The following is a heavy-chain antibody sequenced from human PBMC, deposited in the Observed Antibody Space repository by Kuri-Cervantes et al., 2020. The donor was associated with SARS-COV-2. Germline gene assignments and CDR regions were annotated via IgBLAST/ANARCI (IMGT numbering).Heavy chain of an antibody. V-gene: IGHV3-7*01. CDR3: ARDYLKCTNGVCYPNWYFDL. Sequence: GGSLRLSCAASGFTFSSYWMSWVHQAPGKGLEWVANIKQDGSEKYYVDSVKGRFTISRDNAKNPLYLQMNSLRAEDTAVYYCARDYLKCTNGVCYPNWYFDLWGRGTLVTVSS. J-gene: IGHJ2*01. CDR2: IKQDGSEK. CDR1: GFTFSSYW. D-gene: IGHD2-8*01.